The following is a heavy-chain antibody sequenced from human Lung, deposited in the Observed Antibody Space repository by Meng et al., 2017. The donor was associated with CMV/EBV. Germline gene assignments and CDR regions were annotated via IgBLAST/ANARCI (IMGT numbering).Heavy chain of an antibody. D-gene: IGHD3-22*01. J-gene: IGHJ3*02. V-gene: IGHV4-38-2*02. Sequence: SXTLSLXCTVSGYSISSGYYWGWIRQPPGKGLEWIGSIYHSGSTYYNPSLKSRVTISVDTSKNQFSLKLSSVTAADTAVYYCAKENYDSSGDDAFDIWGQGXMVTVSS. CDR3: AKENYDSSGDDAFDI. CDR2: IYHSGST. CDR1: GYSISSGYY.